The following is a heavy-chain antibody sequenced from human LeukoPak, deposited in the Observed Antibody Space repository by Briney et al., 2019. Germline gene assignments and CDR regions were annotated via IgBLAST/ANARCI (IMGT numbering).Heavy chain of an antibody. D-gene: IGHD3-22*01. CDR2: IYTSGST. V-gene: IGHV4-4*07. J-gene: IGHJ6*03. CDR1: GGSISSYY. CDR3: ARLKFYDSTGYTPGYYMDV. Sequence: SETLSLTRTVSGGSISSYYWSWIRQPAGKGLEWIGRIYTSGSTNYNPSLKSRVTMSVDMSKKQFSLKLTSVTAADTAVYYCARLKFYDSTGYTPGYYMDVWGKGTTVTVSS.